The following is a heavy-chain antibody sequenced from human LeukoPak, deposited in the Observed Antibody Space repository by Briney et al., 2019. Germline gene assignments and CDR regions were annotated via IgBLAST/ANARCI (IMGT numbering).Heavy chain of an antibody. D-gene: IGHD6-19*01. CDR3: ARGPRMYSSGWYFDY. J-gene: IGHJ4*02. CDR2: INSDGSST. V-gene: IGHV3-74*01. CDR1: GFTFSSYW. Sequence: GWSLRLSCAASGFTFSSYWMHWVRQAPGKGLVWVSRINSDGSSTSYADSVKGRFTISRDNAKNTLYLQMNSLRAEDTAVYYCARGPRMYSSGWYFDYWGQGTLVTVSS.